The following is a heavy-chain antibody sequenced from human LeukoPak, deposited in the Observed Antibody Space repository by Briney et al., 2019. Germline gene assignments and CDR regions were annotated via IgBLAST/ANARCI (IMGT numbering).Heavy chain of an antibody. CDR1: GFTFSSYA. CDR3: ARDHDFWSGYGGDYYYGMDV. J-gene: IGHJ6*02. D-gene: IGHD3-3*01. Sequence: GGSLRLSCAASGFTFSSYAMHWVRQAPGKGLEWVAVISYDGSNKYYADSVKGRFTISRDNYKNTLYLQMNSLRAEDTAVYYCARDHDFWSGYGGDYYYGMDVWGQGTTVTVSS. CDR2: ISYDGSNK. V-gene: IGHV3-30-3*01.